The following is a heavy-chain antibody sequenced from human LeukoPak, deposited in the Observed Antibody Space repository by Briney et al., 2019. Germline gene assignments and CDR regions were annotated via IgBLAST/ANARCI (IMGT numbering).Heavy chain of an antibody. V-gene: IGHV3-74*01. J-gene: IGHJ4*02. CDR1: GFTFTNHW. CDR3: GRCAVFVSGSVDY. D-gene: IGHD3-10*01. CDR2: IRPDGRET. Sequence: GGSLRLSCAASGFTFTNHWMHWVRQAPGKGLVWVSRIRPDGRETNHADSVKGRFTISRDNAKNTLYLQMNSLGAEDTAVYYCGRCAVFVSGSVDYWCQGFLVTAFS.